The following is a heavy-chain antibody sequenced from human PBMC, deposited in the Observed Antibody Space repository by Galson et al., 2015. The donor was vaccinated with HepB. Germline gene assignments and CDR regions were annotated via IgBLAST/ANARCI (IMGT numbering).Heavy chain of an antibody. D-gene: IGHD6-19*01. CDR2: ISSSSSYI. CDR3: ARDYSGYSSGRNWFDP. CDR1: GFTFSSYS. Sequence: SLRLSCAASGFTFSSYSMNWVRQAPGKGLEWVSSISSSSSYIYYADSVKGRFTISRDNAKNSLYLQMNSLRAEDTAVYYCARDYSGYSSGRNWFDPWGQGTLVTVSS. J-gene: IGHJ5*02. V-gene: IGHV3-21*01.